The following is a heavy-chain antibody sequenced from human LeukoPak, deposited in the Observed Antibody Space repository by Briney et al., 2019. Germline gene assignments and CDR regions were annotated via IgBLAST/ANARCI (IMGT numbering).Heavy chain of an antibody. CDR3: ARGEEGQQPSDY. CDR1: GGSFSGYY. V-gene: IGHV4-34*01. D-gene: IGHD6-13*01. Sequence: SETLSLTCAVYGGSFSGYYWSWIRQPPGKGLEWIGEINHSGSTNYNPSLKSRVTISVDTSKNQFSLKLSSVTAADTAVYYCARGEEGQQPSDYWGQGTLVTVSS. J-gene: IGHJ4*02. CDR2: INHSGST.